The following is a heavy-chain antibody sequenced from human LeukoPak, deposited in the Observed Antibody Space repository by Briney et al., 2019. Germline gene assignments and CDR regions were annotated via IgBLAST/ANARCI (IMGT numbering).Heavy chain of an antibody. J-gene: IGHJ2*01. Sequence: ASVKVSCKASGYTFTSYGISWVRQAPGQGLEWMGWISAYNGNTNYAQKLQGRVTMTTVTSTSTAYMELRSLRSDDTAVYYCARRNGDYGLRYFDLWGRGTLVTVSS. D-gene: IGHD4-17*01. CDR1: GYTFTSYG. CDR3: ARRNGDYGLRYFDL. V-gene: IGHV1-18*01. CDR2: ISAYNGNT.